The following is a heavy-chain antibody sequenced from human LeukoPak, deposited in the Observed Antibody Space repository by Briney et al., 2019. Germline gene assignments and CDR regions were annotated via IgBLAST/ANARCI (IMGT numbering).Heavy chain of an antibody. V-gene: IGHV3-23*01. Sequence: PGGSLRLSCAASGFTFSSYAMSWVRQAPGEGLEWVSAISGSGGSTYYADSVKGRFTISRDNSKNTLYLQMNSLRAEDTAVYYCAKDGPAAYSYGYETNYYYYYGMDVWGQGTTVTVSS. D-gene: IGHD5-18*01. CDR2: ISGSGGST. CDR3: AKDGPAAYSYGYETNYYYYYGMDV. J-gene: IGHJ6*02. CDR1: GFTFSSYA.